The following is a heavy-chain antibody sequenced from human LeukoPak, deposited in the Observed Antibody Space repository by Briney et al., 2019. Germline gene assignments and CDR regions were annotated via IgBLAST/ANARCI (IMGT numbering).Heavy chain of an antibody. D-gene: IGHD3-3*01. Sequence: GGSLRLSCAASGFTFSNAWMSWVRQAPGKGLEWVGRIKSKTDGGTTDYAAPVKGRFTISRDDSKNTLYLQMNSLKTEDTAVYYCTTHSANDFWSGDFDYWGQGTLVTVSS. CDR2: IKSKTDGGTT. CDR3: TTHSANDFWSGDFDY. J-gene: IGHJ4*02. V-gene: IGHV3-15*01. CDR1: GFTFSNAW.